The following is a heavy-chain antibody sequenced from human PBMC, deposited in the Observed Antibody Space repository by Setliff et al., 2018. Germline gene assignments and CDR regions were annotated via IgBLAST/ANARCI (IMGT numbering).Heavy chain of an antibody. V-gene: IGHV4-39*01. Sequence: PSETLSLTCTVSGGPINSDRYYWGWIRQPPGKGLEWIGSMYSSGGTYYNPPLKSRVTISVDTSQNQFSLKLSSVTAADTAAYYCASHPRVTIFGVVALDYWGQGILVTVSS. CDR2: MYSSGGT. J-gene: IGHJ4*02. CDR1: GGPINSDRYY. CDR3: ASHPRVTIFGVVALDY. D-gene: IGHD3-3*01.